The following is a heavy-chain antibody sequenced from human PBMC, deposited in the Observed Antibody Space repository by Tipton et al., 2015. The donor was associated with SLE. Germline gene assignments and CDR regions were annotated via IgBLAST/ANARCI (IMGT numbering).Heavy chain of an antibody. Sequence: SLRLSCAASGFTFSSYAMHWVRQAPGKGLEWVAVISYDGSNKYYADSVKGRFTISRDNSKNTLYLQMNSLRAEDTAVYYCARVSNYFDYWGQGTLVTVSS. CDR1: GFTFSSYA. J-gene: IGHJ4*02. CDR2: ISYDGSNK. V-gene: IGHV3-30*04. CDR3: ARVSNYFDY.